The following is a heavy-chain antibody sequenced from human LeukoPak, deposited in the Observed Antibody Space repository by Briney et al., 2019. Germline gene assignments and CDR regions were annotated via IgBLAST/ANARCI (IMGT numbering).Heavy chain of an antibody. CDR3: ARGAERFDP. CDR2: LYSGGTT. CDR1: GFTVSSNY. V-gene: IGHV3-53*01. J-gene: IGHJ5*02. Sequence: GGSLRLSCAASGFTVSSNYMSWVRQAPGKGLEWVSLLYSGGTTYYADSVKGRFTISRDNSKNTQYLEMNSLRAEDTAVYFCARGAERFDPWGQGTLVTVSS.